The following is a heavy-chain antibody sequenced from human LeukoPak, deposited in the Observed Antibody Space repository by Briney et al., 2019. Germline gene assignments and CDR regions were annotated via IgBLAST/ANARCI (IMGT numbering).Heavy chain of an antibody. CDR1: GYTFTSYG. J-gene: IGHJ6*03. Sequence: ASVKVSCKASGYTFTSYGVSWVRQAPGQGLEWMGWISGHNGNTNYAQKLQGRVTMTTDTSTSTAYMELRSLRSDDTAVYYCARRPVGYYYYYMDVWGKGTTVTVSS. CDR3: ARRPVGYYYYYMDV. V-gene: IGHV1-18*01. CDR2: ISGHNGNT. D-gene: IGHD4-23*01.